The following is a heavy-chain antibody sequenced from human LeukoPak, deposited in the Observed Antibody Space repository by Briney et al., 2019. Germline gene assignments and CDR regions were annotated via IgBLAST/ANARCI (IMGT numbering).Heavy chain of an antibody. CDR2: MSWNRASI. Sequence: GGSLRLSCAASGFTFDDYAMHWVRQAPGKGLHWVSGMSWNRASIGYADSVKGRFTISRDNAENSLYLQMSRLRAEDTALYYCAKGASRDGGVSGAWGQGTLVTVSS. CDR3: AKGASRDGGVSGA. CDR1: GFTFDDYA. V-gene: IGHV3-9*01. J-gene: IGHJ5*02. D-gene: IGHD2-8*02.